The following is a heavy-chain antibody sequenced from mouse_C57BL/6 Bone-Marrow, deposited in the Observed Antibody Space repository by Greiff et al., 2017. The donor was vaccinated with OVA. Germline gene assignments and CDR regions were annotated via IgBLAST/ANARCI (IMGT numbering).Heavy chain of an antibody. V-gene: IGHV1-4*01. CDR3: ARGDEDAMDY. J-gene: IGHJ4*01. D-gene: IGHD2-13*01. CDR1: GYTFTSYT. CDR2: INPSSGYT. Sequence: QVQLQQSGAELARPGASVKMSCKASGYTFTSYTMHWVKQRPGQGLEWIGYINPSSGYTKYNQKFKDKATLTADKSSSTAYMQLSSLTSEDSAVYYCARGDEDAMDYWDQGNSVTVTA.